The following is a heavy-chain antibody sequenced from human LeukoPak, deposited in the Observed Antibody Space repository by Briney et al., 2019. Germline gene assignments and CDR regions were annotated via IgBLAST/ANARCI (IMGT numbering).Heavy chain of an antibody. J-gene: IGHJ6*03. Sequence: ASVKVSCKASGYTFTTYAMHWVRQAPGERLEWMAWINAGNGNTMYSEKFQGRVTITRDTSASTVYMELSSLTSEDTGVYYCARDSAQGGYMDVWGQGTTVTVSS. CDR3: ARDSAQGGYMDV. CDR2: INAGNGNT. V-gene: IGHV1-3*01. CDR1: GYTFTTYA. D-gene: IGHD1-26*01.